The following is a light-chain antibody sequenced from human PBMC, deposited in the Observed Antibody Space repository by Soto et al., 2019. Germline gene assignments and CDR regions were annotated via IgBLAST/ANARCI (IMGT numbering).Light chain of an antibody. CDR1: QSVSSN. CDR2: GAS. V-gene: IGKV3-15*01. CDR3: QQYNNWPYT. J-gene: IGKJ2*01. Sequence: EIVMTXXPATLSVSPGERATLSCRASQSVSSNLAWYQQKPGQAPRLLIYGASTRATGIPARFSGSGSGTEFPLTISSLQSGDVAVYYCQQYNNWPYTFGQGTKLEIK.